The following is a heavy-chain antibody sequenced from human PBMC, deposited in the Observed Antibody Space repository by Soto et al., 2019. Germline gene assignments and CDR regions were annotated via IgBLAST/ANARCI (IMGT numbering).Heavy chain of an antibody. Sequence: SQTLSLTCAISGDSVSDSTTGWNWIRQSPSRGLEWLGRTYYRSKWRNDYPVSVKGRITINADTSKNQFSLQLNSVTPEDTAVYYCARDRESSGWYGVDYWGQGAPVTVSS. D-gene: IGHD6-19*01. CDR2: TYYRSKWRN. V-gene: IGHV6-1*01. J-gene: IGHJ4*02. CDR3: ARDRESSGWYGVDY. CDR1: GDSVSDSTTG.